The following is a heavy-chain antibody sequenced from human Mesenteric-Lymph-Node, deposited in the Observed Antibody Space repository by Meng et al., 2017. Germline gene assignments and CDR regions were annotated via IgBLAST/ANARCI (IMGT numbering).Heavy chain of an antibody. CDR3: ARGQKGYFDL. V-gene: IGHV4-31*02. Sequence: YPSPSLTCTVSGCHIGSGGYSWSWIRQHPGKVLEWIGYVYDSGNTYYNPSLESRVNISIDTSKNQFSLKLSSVTAADTAVYYCARGQKGYFDLWGRGTLVTVSS. CDR2: VYDSGNT. CDR1: GCHIGSGGYS. J-gene: IGHJ2*01.